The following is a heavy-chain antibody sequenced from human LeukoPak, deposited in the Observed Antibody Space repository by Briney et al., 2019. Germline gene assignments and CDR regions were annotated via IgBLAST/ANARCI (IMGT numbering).Heavy chain of an antibody. CDR3: AAGRPYSLLDY. J-gene: IGHJ4*02. CDR1: RSSLSELS. Sequence: GASVKVSCTLSRSSLSELSLYWVRQAPGKGLEWMGGFDVIDSETFYTQKFQGRVTMTEDSSTDTAYMELRSLTSDDTSLYYCAAGRPYSLLDYWGQGTLVTVSS. D-gene: IGHD5-18*01. CDR2: FDVIDSET. V-gene: IGHV1-24*01.